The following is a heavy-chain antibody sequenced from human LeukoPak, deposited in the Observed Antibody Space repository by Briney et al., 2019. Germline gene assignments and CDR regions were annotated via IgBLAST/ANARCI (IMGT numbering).Heavy chain of an antibody. Sequence: PGGSLRLSCAASGFTFSSYSMNWVRQAPGKGLEWVSSISSSSSYIYYADSVKGRFTISRDNAKNSLYLQMSSLRAEDTAVYYCARGGSGYSSSWYYFDYWGQGTLVTVSS. CDR1: GFTFSSYS. CDR2: ISSSSSYI. J-gene: IGHJ4*02. CDR3: ARGGSGYSSSWYYFDY. V-gene: IGHV3-21*01. D-gene: IGHD6-13*01.